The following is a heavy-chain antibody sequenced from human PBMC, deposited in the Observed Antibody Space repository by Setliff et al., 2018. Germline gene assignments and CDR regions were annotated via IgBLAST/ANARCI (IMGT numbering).Heavy chain of an antibody. J-gene: IGHJ4*02. CDR3: ARVGGLLVATMPFDY. Sequence: PSETLSLTCTVSGASINNHFWSWIRQPPGKGLEWIGYLSHSGSSNYNPSLKSRVTISLDPSQNQFSLKLRSVTAADTAVYFCARVGGLLVATMPFDYWGPGTLVTVSS. D-gene: IGHD5-12*01. CDR2: LSHSGSS. CDR1: GASINNHF. V-gene: IGHV4-4*08.